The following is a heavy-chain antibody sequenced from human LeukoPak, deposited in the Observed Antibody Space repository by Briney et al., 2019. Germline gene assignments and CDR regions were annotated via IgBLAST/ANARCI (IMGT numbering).Heavy chain of an antibody. J-gene: IGHJ6*03. CDR3: ARDRGDGYSLYYYYYYMDV. D-gene: IGHD5-24*01. Sequence: GASVKVSCKTSGGTFSSYAISWVRQAPGQGLEWMGGIIPIFGTANYAQKFQGRVTITAGESTSTAYMELSSLRSEDTAVYYCARDRGDGYSLYYYYYYMDVWGKGTTVTISS. CDR1: GGTFSSYA. V-gene: IGHV1-69*13. CDR2: IIPIFGTA.